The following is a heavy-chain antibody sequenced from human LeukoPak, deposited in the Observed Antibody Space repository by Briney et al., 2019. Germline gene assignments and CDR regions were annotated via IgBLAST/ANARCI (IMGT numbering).Heavy chain of an antibody. V-gene: IGHV4-61*02. D-gene: IGHD5-12*01. J-gene: IGHJ3*02. CDR2: VFTSGNT. CDR3: ARDLYSGYSNDAFDI. Sequence: SQTLSLTCTVSGDSITSGHYYWTWIRQPAGKGLEWIGRVFTSGNTNYNPSLSSRVTISIDMSRNQFSLNLNSVTAADTAIYYCARDLYSGYSNDAFDIGGHGRIVTVSS. CDR1: GDSITSGHYY.